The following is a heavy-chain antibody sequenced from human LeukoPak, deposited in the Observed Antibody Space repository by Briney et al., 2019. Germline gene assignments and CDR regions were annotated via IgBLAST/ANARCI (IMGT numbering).Heavy chain of an antibody. CDR2: ISAYNGNT. Sequence: GASVKVSCKAPGYTFTSYGISWVRQAPGQGLEWMGWISAYNGNTNYAQKLQGRVTVTTDTSTSTAYMELRSLRSDDTAVYYCAGGSSYYSYYYYYYMDVWGKGTTVTVSS. J-gene: IGHJ6*03. CDR3: AGGSSYYSYYYYYYMDV. D-gene: IGHD3-10*01. V-gene: IGHV1-18*01. CDR1: GYTFTSYG.